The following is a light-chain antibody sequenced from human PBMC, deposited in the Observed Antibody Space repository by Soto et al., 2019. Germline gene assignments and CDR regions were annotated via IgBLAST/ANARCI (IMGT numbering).Light chain of an antibody. CDR3: QQFHYWWT. CDR1: QNIDNK. V-gene: IGKV3-15*01. CDR2: DAS. Sequence: EIVMTQSPATLSVSPGERATLSCRASQNIDNKLVWYQQKPGQVPRLLIYDASTRATGIPARFSGSGSGTEFTLTISGLQSEDFAFYYCQQFHYWWTFGQGTKV. J-gene: IGKJ1*01.